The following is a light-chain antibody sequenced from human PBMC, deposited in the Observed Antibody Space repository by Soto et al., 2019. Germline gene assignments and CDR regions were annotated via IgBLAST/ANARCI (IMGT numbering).Light chain of an antibody. CDR1: QSISNR. CDR3: QQYDTYST. V-gene: IGKV1-5*01. Sequence: DIQMTQSPSTLSASVGYRVTITCLASQSISNRLAWYHQKPGKTPNLLIYDASNLGSGVPSRFSGSGSGTEFTLTISSLQPDDFATYYCQQYDTYSTFGQGTKVDIK. J-gene: IGKJ1*01. CDR2: DAS.